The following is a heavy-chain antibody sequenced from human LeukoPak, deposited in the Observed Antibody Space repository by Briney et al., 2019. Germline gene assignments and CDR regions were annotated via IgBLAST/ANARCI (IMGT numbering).Heavy chain of an antibody. CDR1: GYTFSSYD. Sequence: ASVKVSCKASGYTFSSYDINWVRQATGQGLEWMGWMNPHSGNTGYAQKFQGRITITRNTSISTAYMELSSLRSEDTAVYYCARGYCTSTSCSFDPWGQGTLVTVSS. CDR2: MNPHSGNT. V-gene: IGHV1-8*03. J-gene: IGHJ5*02. D-gene: IGHD2-2*01. CDR3: ARGYCTSTSCSFDP.